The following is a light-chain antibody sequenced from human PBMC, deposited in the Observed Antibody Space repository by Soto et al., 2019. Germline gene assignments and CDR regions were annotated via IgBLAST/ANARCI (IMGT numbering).Light chain of an antibody. CDR2: DVS. CDR3: SSYTRSSTLV. Sequence: QSVLTQPASVSGSPGQSITISCTGTSSDVGGYNYVSWYQQYPGKAPKLMIYDVSYRPSGVSNRLSGSRSGNTASLTISGLQAADEADYYCSSYTRSSTLVFGTGTKVTVL. J-gene: IGLJ1*01. V-gene: IGLV2-14*01. CDR1: SSDVGGYNY.